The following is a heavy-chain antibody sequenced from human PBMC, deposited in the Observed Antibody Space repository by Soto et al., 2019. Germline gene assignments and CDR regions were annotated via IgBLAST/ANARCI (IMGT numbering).Heavy chain of an antibody. D-gene: IGHD1-1*01. J-gene: IGHJ3*01. CDR2: LYDVDGS. Sequence: DVQLVESGGGLIQPGESLRLSCAAFGLTISGKKYVAWVRQAPGKGLEWVSALYDVDGSFYADSVKGRFTTSSDSAKTTVYLQMNYLRPDYTAVYYCATCHEREHAYDVWCQGTTVTVSS. CDR3: ATCHEREHAYDV. V-gene: IGHV3-53*01. CDR1: GLTISGKKY.